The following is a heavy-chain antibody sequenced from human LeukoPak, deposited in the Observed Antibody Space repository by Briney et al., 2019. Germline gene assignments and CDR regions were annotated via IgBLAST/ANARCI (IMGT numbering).Heavy chain of an antibody. CDR3: ARQREYSFPFDY. D-gene: IGHD5-18*01. Sequence: PSETLSLTCTVSGGSISSYYWNWIRQPPGKGLEWIGYIYYSGSTNYNPSLKSRVTISLDTSKNQFSLRLSSVTAADTAVYYCARQREYSFPFDYWGQGTLVTVSS. CDR1: GGSISSYY. CDR2: IYYSGST. J-gene: IGHJ4*02. V-gene: IGHV4-59*08.